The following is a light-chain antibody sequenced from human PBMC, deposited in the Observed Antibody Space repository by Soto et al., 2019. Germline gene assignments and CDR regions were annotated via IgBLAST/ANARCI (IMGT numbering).Light chain of an antibody. V-gene: IGLV6-57*01. CDR3: QSSDSTSWV. Sequence: NFMLTQPHSVSESPGKTVTISCTRNSGSITSTYVQWYQQRPGRSPTSVIYLDTQRPSGFPDRSSGSIDRSSNSASLTISGLRAEDEAHYYCQSSDSTSWVFGGGTKVTVL. CDR2: LDT. J-gene: IGLJ3*02. CDR1: SGSITSTY.